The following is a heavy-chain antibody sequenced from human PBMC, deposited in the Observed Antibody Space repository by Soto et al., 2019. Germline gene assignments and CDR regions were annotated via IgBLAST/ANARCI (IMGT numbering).Heavy chain of an antibody. CDR3: AGSTSWDTYHYGMDV. CDR1: GFTFGSYW. D-gene: IGHD2-2*01. CDR2: IKKDGSEK. Sequence: GGSLRVPCAASGFTFGSYWMSWVRQAPGKGLEWVANIKKDGSEKYYVDSVTGRFTISRENAKNSLYLQMNILRAEDTAVYYCAGSTSWDTYHYGMDVWGQGTTVTVSS. J-gene: IGHJ6*02. V-gene: IGHV3-7*01.